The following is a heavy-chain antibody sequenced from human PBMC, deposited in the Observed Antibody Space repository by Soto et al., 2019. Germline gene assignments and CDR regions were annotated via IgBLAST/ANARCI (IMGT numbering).Heavy chain of an antibody. D-gene: IGHD3-3*01. CDR1: GGSISSSSYY. CDR2: IYYSGST. J-gene: IGHJ4*02. CDR3: ASLRGDFWSGYYRYFDY. V-gene: IGHV4-39*01. Sequence: QLQLQESGPGLVKPSETLSLTCTVSGGSISSSSYYWGWIRQPPGKGLEWIGSIYYSGSTYYNPSLKSRVTLSVDTSKNQFSLKLSSVTAADTAVYYCASLRGDFWSGYYRYFDYWGQGTLVTVSS.